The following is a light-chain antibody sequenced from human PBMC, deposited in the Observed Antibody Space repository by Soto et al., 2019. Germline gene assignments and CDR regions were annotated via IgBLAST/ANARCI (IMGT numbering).Light chain of an antibody. CDR3: QQYGSSPLFT. CDR2: GST. V-gene: IGKV3-20*01. J-gene: IGKJ3*01. Sequence: EIVLTQSPGTLSLSPGERATLSCRASQSVSSSYLGWYQKKPHQAPRLLIYGSTSTPTGTPDRFSGSRSGTDFTLTISRLEPEDFAVYYCQQYGSSPLFTFGPGTKVDIK. CDR1: QSVSSSY.